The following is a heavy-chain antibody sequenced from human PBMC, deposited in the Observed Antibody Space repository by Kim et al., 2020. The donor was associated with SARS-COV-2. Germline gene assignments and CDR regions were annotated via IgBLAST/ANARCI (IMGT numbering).Heavy chain of an antibody. D-gene: IGHD6-6*01. V-gene: IGHV4-39*01. Sequence: SETLSVTCTVSGGSISSSTYYWGWIRQPPGKGLEWIGTIYYSGSTYYNPSLKSRVTISVDTSKNQFFLKLSSVTAADTAVSYCGRSLAVRGEYHNWFDP. CDR1: GGSISSSTYY. CDR3: GRSLAVRGEYHNWFDP. CDR2: IYYSGST. J-gene: IGHJ5*02.